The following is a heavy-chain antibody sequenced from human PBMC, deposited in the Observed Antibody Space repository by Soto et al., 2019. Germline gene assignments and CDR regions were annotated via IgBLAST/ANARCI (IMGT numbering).Heavy chain of an antibody. D-gene: IGHD5-12*01. CDR3: ASPPIVATIVNYYYGRDV. CDR2: IIPIFGKA. V-gene: IGHV1-69*12. J-gene: IGHJ6*02. Sequence: QVQLVQSGAEVKKPGSSVKVSCKASGGTFSSYPISWVRQAPGHGLEWMGGIIPIFGKADYAQKFQGRVTITAAASTSTAYMELSSLRSEDTAVYYCASPPIVATIVNYYYGRDVWGQGTTVTVSS. CDR1: GGTFSSYP.